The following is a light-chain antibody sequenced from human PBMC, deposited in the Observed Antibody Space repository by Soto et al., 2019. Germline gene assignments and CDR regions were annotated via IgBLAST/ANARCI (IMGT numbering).Light chain of an antibody. CDR3: SSFAGSFYWV. CDR1: SSDVGGYNY. Sequence: QSALTQPPSASGSPGQSVTISCTGTSSDVGGYNYVSWYQQHPGKAPKLMIYEVSKRPSGVPDRFSGSKSGNTASLTVSGLQAEGEADYYCSSFAGSFYWVFGGGTKVTVL. CDR2: EVS. J-gene: IGLJ2*01. V-gene: IGLV2-8*01.